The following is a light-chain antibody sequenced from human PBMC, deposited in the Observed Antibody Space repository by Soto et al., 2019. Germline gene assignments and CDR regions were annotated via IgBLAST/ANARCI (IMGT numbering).Light chain of an antibody. CDR1: QNIFTY. J-gene: IGKJ2*01. CDR3: KHSYSSPT. V-gene: IGKV1-39*01. Sequence: DIQVTQSPSSLSASVGDRVTITCRASQNIFTYSNWYQQRPGKAPNLLIYAASNLQSGVPSRFSGSVSGTDFTLTISSLQPEDFAIYYCKHSYSSPTFGQGTKLEIK. CDR2: AAS.